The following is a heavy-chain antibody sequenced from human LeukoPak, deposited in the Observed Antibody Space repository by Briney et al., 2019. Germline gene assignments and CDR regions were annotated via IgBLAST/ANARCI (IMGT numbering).Heavy chain of an antibody. V-gene: IGHV1-69*04. D-gene: IGHD3-10*01. CDR1: GGTFSSYA. J-gene: IGHJ6*02. Sequence: SVKVSCKASGGTFSSYAISWVRQAPGQGLEWMGRIIPILGIANYAQKFQGRVTITADKSTSTAYMELSSLRSEDTAVYYCARDERSGSYYNTAYYGMDVWGQGTTVTVSS. CDR3: ARDERSGSYYNTAYYGMDV. CDR2: IIPILGIA.